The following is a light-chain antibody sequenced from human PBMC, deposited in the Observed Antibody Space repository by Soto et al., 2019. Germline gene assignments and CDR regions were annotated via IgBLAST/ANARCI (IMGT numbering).Light chain of an antibody. CDR3: MQALQPLYT. J-gene: IGKJ2*01. V-gene: IGKV2-28*01. CDR1: QSLLHSNGYNY. Sequence: DIVMTQSPLSLPVTPGEPASISCRSSQSLLHSNGYNYLDWYLQKPGQSPQLLIYLGSNRASGVPDRFSGSGSGTDFTLKISRVEAEDVGVYYCMQALQPLYTFGQGTKV. CDR2: LGS.